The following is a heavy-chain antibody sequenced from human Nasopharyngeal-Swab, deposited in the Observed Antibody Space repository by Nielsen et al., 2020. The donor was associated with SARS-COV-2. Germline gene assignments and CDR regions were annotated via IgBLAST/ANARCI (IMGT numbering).Heavy chain of an antibody. D-gene: IGHD3-10*01. J-gene: IGHJ4*02. Sequence: VRQAPGKGLEWVSIIYSGGNTYYADSVKGRFTISRDNSKNTLFLQMNSLRAEDTAVYYCARDSNGSGRCYWGQGTLVTVSS. CDR2: IYSGGNT. V-gene: IGHV3-66*01. CDR3: ARDSNGSGRCY.